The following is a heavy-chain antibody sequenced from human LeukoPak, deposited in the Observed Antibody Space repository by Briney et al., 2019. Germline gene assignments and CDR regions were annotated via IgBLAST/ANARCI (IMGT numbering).Heavy chain of an antibody. Sequence: SETLSLTCTVSGGSVSSDSYYWSWIRQPPGKGLEWIGYIYYSGSTNYNPSLKSRVTISVDTSKNQFSLKLSSVTAADTAVYYCARDKEQWPLYYFGYWGQGTLVTVSS. CDR3: ARDKEQWPLYYFGY. V-gene: IGHV4-61*01. CDR2: IYYSGST. J-gene: IGHJ4*02. D-gene: IGHD6-19*01. CDR1: GGSVSSDSYY.